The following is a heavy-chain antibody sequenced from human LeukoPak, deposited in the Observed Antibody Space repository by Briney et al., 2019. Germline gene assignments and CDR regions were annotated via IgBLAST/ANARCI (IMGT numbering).Heavy chain of an antibody. Sequence: GGSLRLSCAASGFTFSSYAMSWVRQAPGKGLEWVSAISGSGGSTYYADSVKGRFTISRDNSNNTLYLQMNSLRAEDTAVYYCAKVIPNDSYGPMIGYYGMDVWGQGTTVTVSS. V-gene: IGHV3-23*01. D-gene: IGHD5-18*01. CDR2: ISGSGGST. CDR1: GFTFSSYA. J-gene: IGHJ6*02. CDR3: AKVIPNDSYGPMIGYYGMDV.